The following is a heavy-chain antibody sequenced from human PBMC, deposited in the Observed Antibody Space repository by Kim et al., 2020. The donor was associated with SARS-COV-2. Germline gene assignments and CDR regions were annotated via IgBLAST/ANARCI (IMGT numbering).Heavy chain of an antibody. CDR1: GFTFSSYA. V-gene: IGHV3-23*01. CDR2: IRSSGGST. Sequence: GGSLRLSCAASGFTFSSYAMSWVRQAPGKGLEWVSGIRSSGGSTYYADSVTGRFTISRDNSKNTLYLQMNSLRAEDTAVYYCAKEVSYYSESGSDYWGQGTLVTVSS. D-gene: IGHD3-10*01. J-gene: IGHJ4*02. CDR3: AKEVSYYSESGSDY.